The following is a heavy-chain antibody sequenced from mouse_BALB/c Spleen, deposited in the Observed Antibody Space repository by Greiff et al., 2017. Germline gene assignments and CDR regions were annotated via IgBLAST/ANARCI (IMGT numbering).Heavy chain of an antibody. D-gene: IGHD1-1*01. CDR2: IWAGGST. V-gene: IGHV2-9*02. J-gene: IGHJ3*01. CDR1: GFSLTSYG. CDR3: ARDRGYGSSPWFAY. Sequence: VQVVESGPGLVAPSQSLSITCTVSGFSLTSYGVHWVRQPPGKGLEWLGVIWAGGSTNYNSALMSRLSISKDNSKSQVFLKMNSLQTDDTAMYYCARDRGYGSSPWFAYWGQGTLVTVSA.